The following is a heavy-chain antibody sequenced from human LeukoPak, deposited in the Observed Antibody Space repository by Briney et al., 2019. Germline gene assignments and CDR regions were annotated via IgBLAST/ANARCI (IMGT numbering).Heavy chain of an antibody. V-gene: IGHV3-30-3*01. CDR1: GFIFSSYA. CDR3: AREVWKPGGLIAAAGFDY. CDR2: ISYDGSNK. J-gene: IGHJ4*02. Sequence: GGSLRLSCAASGFIFSSYAAHWVRQAPGKGLEWVAVISYDGSNKYYADSVKGRFTISRDNSKNTLYLQMNSLRAEDTAVYYCAREVWKPGGLIAAAGFDYWGQGTLVTVSS. D-gene: IGHD6-13*01.